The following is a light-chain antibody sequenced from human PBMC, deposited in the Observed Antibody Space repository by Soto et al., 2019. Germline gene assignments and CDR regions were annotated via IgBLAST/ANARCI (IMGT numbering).Light chain of an antibody. CDR3: QQLNSYPFT. CDR1: QGISSY. Sequence: DIQLTQSPSFLSASVGDRVTITCRASQGISSYLAWYQQKPGKAPKLLIYAASTLQSGVASRFSGSGSGTEFALTISSLQPEDFATDYCQQLNSYPFTFGGGTKVEIK. V-gene: IGKV1-9*01. CDR2: AAS. J-gene: IGKJ4*01.